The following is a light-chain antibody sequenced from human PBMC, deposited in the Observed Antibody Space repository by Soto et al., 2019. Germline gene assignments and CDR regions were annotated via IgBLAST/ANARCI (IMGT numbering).Light chain of an antibody. CDR2: GAY. Sequence: EIVLTQSPGTLSLSPGERANLSCRASQNITSNFLAWYQQKPGQAPRLLIYGAYTKAAGVPDRFSGSGSGTDFTLSITRLEPEDFAVYCCPQYGRSPRMYTLGQGTKRGV. J-gene: IGKJ2*01. CDR3: PQYGRSPRMYT. CDR1: QNITSNF. V-gene: IGKV3-20*01.